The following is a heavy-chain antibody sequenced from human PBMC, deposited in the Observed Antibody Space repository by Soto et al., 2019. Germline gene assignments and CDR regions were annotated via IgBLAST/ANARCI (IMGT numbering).Heavy chain of an antibody. Sequence: GGSLRLSCAASGFTFRDYYMTWIRQAPGKGLEWVSYISSSGTGIYYPDSVKGRFTISRDNAKNSLYLQMSSVRAEDTAVYYCARAFSDAFDIWGQGTMVTVSS. V-gene: IGHV3-11*01. CDR2: ISSSGTGI. CDR3: ARAFSDAFDI. CDR1: GFTFRDYY. J-gene: IGHJ3*02.